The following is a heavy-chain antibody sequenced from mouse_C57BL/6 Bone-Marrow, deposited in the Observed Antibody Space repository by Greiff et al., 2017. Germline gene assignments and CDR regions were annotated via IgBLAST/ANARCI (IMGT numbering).Heavy chain of an antibody. Sequence: EVKLVESGGDLVKPGGSLKLSCAASGFTFRSYGMSWVRPTPDKRLEWVATISSGGSYTYYPDSVKGRFPISRDNAKNTLYLQMSSLKSEDTAMYYGAKDHYKGSSRYAMDYWGQGTSVTVAS. J-gene: IGHJ4*01. CDR3: AKDHYKGSSRYAMDY. V-gene: IGHV5-6*01. CDR2: ISSGGSYT. D-gene: IGHD1-1*01. CDR1: GFTFRSYG.